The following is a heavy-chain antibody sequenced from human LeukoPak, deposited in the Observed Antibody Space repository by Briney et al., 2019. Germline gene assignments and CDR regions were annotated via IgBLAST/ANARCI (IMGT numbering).Heavy chain of an antibody. J-gene: IGHJ3*02. CDR1: GFTFSDYY. Sequence: GGSLRLSCAASGFTFSDYYMSWIRQAPGKGLEWVSYISSSGSTIYYADSVKGRFTISRDNAKNSLYLQMNSLRAEDTAVYYCARAGPDDYGDYGRFSAAFDIWGQGTMVTVSS. V-gene: IGHV3-11*01. CDR2: ISSSGSTI. CDR3: ARAGPDDYGDYGRFSAAFDI. D-gene: IGHD4-17*01.